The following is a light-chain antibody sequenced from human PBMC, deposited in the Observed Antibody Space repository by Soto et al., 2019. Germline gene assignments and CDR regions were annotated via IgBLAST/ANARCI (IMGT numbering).Light chain of an antibody. Sequence: EIVMTQSPATLSVSPGESATLSCRASQSVSSNLAWYPQKPGQAPRLLIYGASTRATGIPARFSGSGSGTEFTLTISSLQSEDFAVYYCQQYNNWPPLTVGGGTKVYIK. J-gene: IGKJ4*01. CDR2: GAS. V-gene: IGKV3-15*01. CDR1: QSVSSN. CDR3: QQYNNWPPLT.